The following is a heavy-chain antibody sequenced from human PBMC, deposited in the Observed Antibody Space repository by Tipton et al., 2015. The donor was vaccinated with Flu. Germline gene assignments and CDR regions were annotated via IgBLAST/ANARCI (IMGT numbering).Heavy chain of an antibody. V-gene: IGHV3-30*19. CDR1: GFTFGSYG. D-gene: IGHD1-26*01. CDR3: ARGLYSGSQRGSFDY. J-gene: IGHJ4*02. CDR2: ISYDGSNK. Sequence: SLRLSCAASGFTFGSYGMHWVRQAPGKGLEWVAVISYDGSNKYNADSVKGRFTISRDNSKNTLYLQMDSLRAEDTAVYYCARGLYSGSQRGSFDYWGQGTLVTVSS.